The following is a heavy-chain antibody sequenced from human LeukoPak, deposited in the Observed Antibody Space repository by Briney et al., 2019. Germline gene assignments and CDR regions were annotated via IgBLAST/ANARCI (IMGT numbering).Heavy chain of an antibody. CDR2: ISWNSGSI. CDR1: GFTFDDYA. V-gene: IGHV3-9*01. Sequence: PGRSLRLSCAASGFTFDDYAMHWVRQAPGKGLEWVSGISWNSGSIGYADSVKGRFTISRDNAKNSLYLQMNSLRAEDTALYYCAKNYGAPLDAFDIWGQGTMVTVSS. CDR3: AKNYGAPLDAFDI. D-gene: IGHD4-17*01. J-gene: IGHJ3*02.